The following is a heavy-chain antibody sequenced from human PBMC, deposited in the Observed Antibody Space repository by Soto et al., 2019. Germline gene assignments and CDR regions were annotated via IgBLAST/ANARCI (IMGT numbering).Heavy chain of an antibody. CDR2: IYYSGST. CDR1: GGSISSGGYY. J-gene: IGHJ3*02. CDR3: ARLRYFDWLVFDI. D-gene: IGHD3-9*01. V-gene: IGHV4-31*03. Sequence: PSETLSLTCTVSGGSISSGGYYWSWIRQHPGKGLEWIGYIYYSGSTYYNPSLKSRVTISVDTSKNQFSLKLSSVTAADTAVYYCARLRYFDWLVFDIWGQGTMVTVSS.